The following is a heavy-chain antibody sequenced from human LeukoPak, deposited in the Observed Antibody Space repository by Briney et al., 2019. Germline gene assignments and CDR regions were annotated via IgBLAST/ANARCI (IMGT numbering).Heavy chain of an antibody. V-gene: IGHV4-34*01. CDR3: ARLDGGATWPLDS. CDR2: IYYSGST. D-gene: IGHD1-26*01. J-gene: IGHJ4*02. Sequence: SETLSLTCAVYGGSFSGYYWSWIRQPPGKGLEWIGSIYYSGSTYYNPSLKSRVTMSVDMSKNQFSLNLSSVTAAETAVFYCARLDGGATWPLDSWGQGTLVTVSS. CDR1: GGSFSGYY.